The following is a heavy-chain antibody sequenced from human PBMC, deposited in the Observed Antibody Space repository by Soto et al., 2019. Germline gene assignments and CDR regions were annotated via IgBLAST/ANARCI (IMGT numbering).Heavy chain of an antibody. CDR2: IIPILGIA. D-gene: IGHD3-10*01. Sequence: QVQLVQSGAEVKKPGSSVKVSCKASGGTFSSYTISWVRQAPGQGLEWMGRIIPILGIANYAQKFQGRVTITADKSTSTAYMELSSLRSEDTAVYYCASITMVRGVIFAGMDVWGQGTTVTVFS. J-gene: IGHJ6*02. V-gene: IGHV1-69*02. CDR1: GGTFSSYT. CDR3: ASITMVRGVIFAGMDV.